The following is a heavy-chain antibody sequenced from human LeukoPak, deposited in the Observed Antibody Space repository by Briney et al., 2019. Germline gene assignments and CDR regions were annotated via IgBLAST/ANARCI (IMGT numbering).Heavy chain of an antibody. Sequence: PGKSLRLSCAASGFTFSSYGMHWVRQAPGKGLEWLAFVSYDGSKKYYSDSVKGRFTISRDNSKNTLFLQINSLRAEDTAVYYCAREILAPGKTHDYWGQGTLVTVSS. CDR1: GFTFSSYG. J-gene: IGHJ4*02. CDR3: AREILAPGKTHDY. V-gene: IGHV3-30*03. CDR2: VSYDGSKK.